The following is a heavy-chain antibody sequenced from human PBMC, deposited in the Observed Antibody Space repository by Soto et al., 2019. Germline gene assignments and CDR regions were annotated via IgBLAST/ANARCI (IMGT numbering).Heavy chain of an antibody. J-gene: IGHJ6*02. CDR2: ISYRGST. CDR1: GGSVSRGSYY. CDR3: ARDTESCSDSSCYPLGYYGMDV. D-gene: IGHD2-15*01. Sequence: PSETLSLTCTVSGGSVSRGSYYWSWIRQPPGKGLEWIGYISYRGSTNYNPSLKSRVTISADTSKNQFSLKLSSVTATDTAVYFCARDTESCSDSSCYPLGYYGMDVWGQGTTVTVSS. V-gene: IGHV4-61*01.